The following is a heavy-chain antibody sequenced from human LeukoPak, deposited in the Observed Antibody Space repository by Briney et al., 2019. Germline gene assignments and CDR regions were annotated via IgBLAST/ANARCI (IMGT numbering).Heavy chain of an antibody. V-gene: IGHV3-21*01. D-gene: IGHD6-6*01. CDR3: AAGYSSSSGSNGY. Sequence: AGGSLRLSCAASGFTFSSYAMSWVRQAPGKGLEWVSSISSSSSYIYYADSVKGRFTISRDNAKNSLYLQMNSLRAEDTAVYYCAAGYSSSSGSNGYWGQGTLVTVSS. CDR1: GFTFSSYA. CDR2: ISSSSSYI. J-gene: IGHJ4*02.